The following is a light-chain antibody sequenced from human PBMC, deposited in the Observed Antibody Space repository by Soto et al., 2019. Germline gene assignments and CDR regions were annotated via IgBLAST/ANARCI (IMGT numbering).Light chain of an antibody. J-gene: IGKJ1*01. CDR3: QQYGSSPWT. CDR1: QSVSSNY. Sequence: EIVLTQSPGTLSLSPGERATLSCRASQSVSSNYLAWCQQKPGQAPRLLIYGASSRATGIPDRFSGSGSGTDFTLTISRLEPEDVAVYYCQQYGSSPWTFGQGTKVEIK. V-gene: IGKV3-20*01. CDR2: GAS.